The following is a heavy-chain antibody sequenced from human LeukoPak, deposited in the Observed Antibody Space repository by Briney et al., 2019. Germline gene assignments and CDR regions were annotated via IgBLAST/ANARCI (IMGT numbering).Heavy chain of an antibody. D-gene: IGHD3-22*01. CDR2: IRFDGTNK. J-gene: IGHJ4*02. V-gene: IGHV3-30*02. Sequence: GGSLRLSCAASGFTFSTYGMHWVRQAPGKGLEWVAFIRFDGTNKYCADSVKGRFTISRDNSKNTVYLQMNSLRTEDTAVYYCAKDSAYYLYYFDYWGQGTLVTVSS. CDR1: GFTFSTYG. CDR3: AKDSAYYLYYFDY.